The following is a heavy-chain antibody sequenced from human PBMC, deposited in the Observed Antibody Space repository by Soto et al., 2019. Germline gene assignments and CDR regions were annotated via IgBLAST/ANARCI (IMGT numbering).Heavy chain of an antibody. CDR3: ARDGSTSWYSYDYHGMDV. CDR1: GFTFRTYW. Sequence: EVQLVESGGGLVQPGGSLRLSCGASGFTFRTYWLSWVRQVPGKGLEWVANINPDGSEKNYVDSVKGRFTISRDNAKNSLYLQMSSLRAEDTALYYCARDGSTSWYSYDYHGMDVWGQGTTVTVSS. J-gene: IGHJ6*02. D-gene: IGHD5-18*01. CDR2: INPDGSEK. V-gene: IGHV3-7*05.